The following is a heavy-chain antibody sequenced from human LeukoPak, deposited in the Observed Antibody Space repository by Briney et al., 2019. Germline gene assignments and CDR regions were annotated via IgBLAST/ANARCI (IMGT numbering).Heavy chain of an antibody. CDR2: ISYDGGTK. CDR3: AKDNTHHPRGNFDY. J-gene: IGHJ4*02. D-gene: IGHD2-2*02. V-gene: IGHV3-30-3*01. Sequence: PGGSLRLSCAASEFTFTNYAMHWVRQAPGKGLEWVAVISYDGGTKYYADSVKGRFTISRDNAKNSLYLQMNSLRAEDMALYYCAKDNTHHPRGNFDYWGQGTLVTVSS. CDR1: EFTFTNYA.